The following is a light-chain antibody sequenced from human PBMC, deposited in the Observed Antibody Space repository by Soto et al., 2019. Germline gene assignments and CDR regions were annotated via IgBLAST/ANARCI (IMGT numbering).Light chain of an antibody. Sequence: QSALTQPASVSGSPGQSITISCTGTSSDIGSHNLVSWYQHDPGRAPKLMIFEVTKRPSGVSDRFSGSKSGNTASLTISGLQPEDEADYYCSSYAHSIRVLFGGGTKLTVL. CDR2: EVT. J-gene: IGLJ3*02. CDR3: SSYAHSIRVL. V-gene: IGLV2-23*02. CDR1: SSDIGSHNL.